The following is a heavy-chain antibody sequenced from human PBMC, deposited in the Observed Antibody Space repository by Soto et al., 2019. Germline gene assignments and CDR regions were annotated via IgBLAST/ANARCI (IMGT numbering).Heavy chain of an antibody. J-gene: IGHJ4*02. Sequence: EVQLLESGGGLVQPGGSLRLSCAASGFTFSSYAMNWVRQAPGKGLEWVSAISGSGGRTYYADSVKGRFTISRDNSKNTLYLQMNSLRAEDTAVYYCAKGVEVPAAPFDYWGQGTLVTVSS. CDR2: ISGSGGRT. CDR3: AKGVEVPAAPFDY. V-gene: IGHV3-23*01. CDR1: GFTFSSYA. D-gene: IGHD2-2*01.